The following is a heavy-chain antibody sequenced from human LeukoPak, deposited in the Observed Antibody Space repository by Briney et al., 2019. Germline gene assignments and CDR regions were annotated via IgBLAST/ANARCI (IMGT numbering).Heavy chain of an antibody. J-gene: IGHJ3*02. V-gene: IGHV3-7*02. D-gene: IGHD6-25*01. CDR1: GFTFSSYW. Sequence: GGSLRLSCAASGFTFSSYWMSWVRQAPGKGLEWVANIKQDGSEKYYVDSVKGRFTISRDNAKNPLYLQMNSLRAEDTAVYYCARVGGVSGRAFDMWGQGTMVTVSS. CDR2: IKQDGSEK. CDR3: ARVGGVSGRAFDM.